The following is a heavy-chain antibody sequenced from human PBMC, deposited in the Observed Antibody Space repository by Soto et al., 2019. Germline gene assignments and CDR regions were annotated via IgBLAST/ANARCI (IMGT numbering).Heavy chain of an antibody. J-gene: IGHJ5*02. CDR2: IYYSGST. V-gene: IGHV4-59*01. Sequence: TLSLTCTVSGGSISSYYWSWIRQPPGKGLEWIGYIYYSGSTNYNPSLKSRVTISVDTSKNQFSLKLSSVTAADTAVYYCAREVEIAEGPNWFGPWGQGTLVTVSS. CDR3: AREVEIAEGPNWFGP. CDR1: GGSISSYY. D-gene: IGHD6-13*01.